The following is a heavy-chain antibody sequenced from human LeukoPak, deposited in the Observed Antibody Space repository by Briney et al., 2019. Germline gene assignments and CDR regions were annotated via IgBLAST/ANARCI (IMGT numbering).Heavy chain of an antibody. CDR1: GGSISSYY. CDR2: IYNSGST. V-gene: IGHV4-59*01. D-gene: IGHD4-23*01. J-gene: IGHJ4*02. Sequence: SETLSLTCTVSGGSISSYYWSWIRQPPGKGLEWIGNIYNSGSTNYNPSLKSRVTISVDTSKNQFSPKLSSVTAADTAVYYCAGGTLRWSDYWGQGTLVTVSS. CDR3: AGGTLRWSDY.